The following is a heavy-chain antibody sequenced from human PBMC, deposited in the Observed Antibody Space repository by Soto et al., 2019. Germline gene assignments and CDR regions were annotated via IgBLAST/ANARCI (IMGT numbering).Heavy chain of an antibody. V-gene: IGHV1-69*12. CDR3: ARDDYGDYGRVYYYYGMDV. CDR2: IIPIFGTA. D-gene: IGHD4-17*01. CDR1: GGTFSSYA. J-gene: IGHJ6*02. Sequence: QVQLVQSGAEVKKPGSSVKVSCKASGGTFSSYAISWVRQAPGQGLEWMGGIIPIFGTANDAQKFQGRVTITADESTSTAYMELSSLRSEDTAVYYCARDDYGDYGRVYYYYGMDVWGQGTTVTVSS.